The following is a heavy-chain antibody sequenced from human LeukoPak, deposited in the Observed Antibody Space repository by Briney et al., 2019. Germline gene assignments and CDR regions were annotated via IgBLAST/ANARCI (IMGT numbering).Heavy chain of an antibody. J-gene: IGHJ4*02. CDR1: GFSFSTYA. D-gene: IGHD3-3*01. CDR2: ITSNGGNT. Sequence: GGSLRLSCSASGFSFSTYAMHWVRQAPGKGLEYVSSITSNGGNTYYTDSVKGRFTISRDNSKNTLYLQMNSLRAEDTAVYYCAKPLRFLKDYFDYWGQGTLVTVSS. CDR3: AKPLRFLKDYFDY. V-gene: IGHV3-64*04.